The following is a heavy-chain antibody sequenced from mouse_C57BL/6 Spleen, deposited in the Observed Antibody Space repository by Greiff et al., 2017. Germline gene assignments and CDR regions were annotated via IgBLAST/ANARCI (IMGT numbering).Heavy chain of an antibody. D-gene: IGHD2-1*01. CDR3: ARIYYGNYGGYFDY. CDR2: ISYDGSN. J-gene: IGHJ2*01. CDR1: GYSITSGYY. Sequence: EVKLQESGPGLVKPSQSLSLTCSVTGYSITSGYYWNWIRQFPGNKLEWMGYISYDGSNNSNPSLKNRISITRDTSKNQFFLKLNSVTTEDTATYYCARIYYGNYGGYFDYWGQGTTLTVSS. V-gene: IGHV3-6*01.